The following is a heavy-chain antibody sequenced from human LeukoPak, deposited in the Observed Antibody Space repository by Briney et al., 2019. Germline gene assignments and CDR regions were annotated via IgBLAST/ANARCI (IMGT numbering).Heavy chain of an antibody. CDR2: ISSSSSYI. CDR3: ARGESGSSGWYRGGYNWFDP. V-gene: IGHV3-21*01. Sequence: GGSLRLSCAASGFTFSSYSMNWVRQAPGKGLEWVSSISSSSSYIYYADSVKGRFTISRDNAKNSLYLQMNSLRAEDTAVYYCARGESGSSGWYRGGYNWFDPWGQGTLVTASS. D-gene: IGHD6-19*01. CDR1: GFTFSSYS. J-gene: IGHJ5*02.